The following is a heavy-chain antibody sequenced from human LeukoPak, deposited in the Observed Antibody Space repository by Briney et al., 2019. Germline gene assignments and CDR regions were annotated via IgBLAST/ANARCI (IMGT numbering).Heavy chain of an antibody. V-gene: IGHV4-34*01. D-gene: IGHD4-4*01. CDR3: ARSNRPIRYFDY. J-gene: IGHJ4*02. CDR1: GRSFSGYY. Sequence: SETLSLTCAVYGRSFSGYYWSWIRQPPGKGLEWIGEINHSGSTNYNPSLKSRVTISVDTSKNQFSLKLSSVTAADTAVYYCARSNRPIRYFDYWGQGTLVTVSS. CDR2: INHSGST.